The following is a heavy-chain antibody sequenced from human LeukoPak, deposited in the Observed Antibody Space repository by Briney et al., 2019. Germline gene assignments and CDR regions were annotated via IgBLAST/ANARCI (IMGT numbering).Heavy chain of an antibody. J-gene: IGHJ6*03. V-gene: IGHV4-59*11. CDR1: GGSISSHY. Sequence: SETLSLTCTVSGGSISSHYWSWIRQPPGKGLEWIGYIYYSGSTNYNPSLKSRVTISVDTSKNQFSLKLSSVTAADTAVYYCARVTGYSSGWDPYYYMDVWGKGTTVTGSS. D-gene: IGHD6-19*01. CDR2: IYYSGST. CDR3: ARVTGYSSGWDPYYYMDV.